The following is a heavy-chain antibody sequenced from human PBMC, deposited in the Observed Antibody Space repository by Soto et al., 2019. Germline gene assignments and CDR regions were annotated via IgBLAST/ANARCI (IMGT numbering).Heavy chain of an antibody. V-gene: IGHV1-3*01. CDR3: AREGLTGTIGLYYYYGMDV. D-gene: IGHD1-7*01. CDR2: INAGNWNT. J-gene: IGHJ6*02. Sequence: ASLKVSCKASGYTFSNFAMHWVRQAPGQRLEWMGWINAGNWNTKYSQKFQGRVTITRDTSASTAYMELSSLRSEDTAVYYCAREGLTGTIGLYYYYGMDVWGQGTTVTVSS. CDR1: GYTFSNFA.